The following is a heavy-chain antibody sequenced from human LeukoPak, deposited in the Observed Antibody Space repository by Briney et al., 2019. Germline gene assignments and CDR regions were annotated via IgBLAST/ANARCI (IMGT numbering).Heavy chain of an antibody. D-gene: IGHD6-19*01. Sequence: GGSLRLSCAVSGFTFSDYWMNWVRQAPGKGLEWVASIKYDGTEKSYVDSVKGRFTISRDNPRNSLYLQMSSLRAEDTAVYLCANLPPAVGPGGNYWGQGTLVTVSS. CDR2: IKYDGTEK. CDR1: GFTFSDYW. V-gene: IGHV3-7*01. CDR3: ANLPPAVGPGGNY. J-gene: IGHJ4*02.